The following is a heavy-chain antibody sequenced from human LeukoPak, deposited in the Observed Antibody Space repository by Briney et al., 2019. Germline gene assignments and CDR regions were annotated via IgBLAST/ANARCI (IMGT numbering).Heavy chain of an antibody. CDR3: ARALGYCSSTSCYISAYFDY. V-gene: IGHV3-7*04. Sequence: GGSLRLSCAASGFTFSSYWMSWVRQAPGKGLEWVANIKQGGSEKYYVDSVKGRFTISRDNAKNSLYLQMNSLRAEDTAVYYCARALGYCSSTSCYISAYFDYWGQGTLVTVSS. D-gene: IGHD2-2*02. CDR1: GFTFSSYW. CDR2: IKQGGSEK. J-gene: IGHJ4*02.